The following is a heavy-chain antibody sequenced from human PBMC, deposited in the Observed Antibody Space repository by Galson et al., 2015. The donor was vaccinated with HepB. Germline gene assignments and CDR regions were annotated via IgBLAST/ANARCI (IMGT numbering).Heavy chain of an antibody. Sequence: SLRLSCAASGFTFDDYAMHWVRQAPGKGLEWVSGISWNSGSIGYADSVKGRFTISRDNAKNSLYLQMNSLRAEDTALYYCARHIVVDYWGQGTLVTVSS. CDR3: ARHIVVDY. V-gene: IGHV3-9*01. CDR1: GFTFDDYA. J-gene: IGHJ4*02. CDR2: ISWNSGSI. D-gene: IGHD2-21*01.